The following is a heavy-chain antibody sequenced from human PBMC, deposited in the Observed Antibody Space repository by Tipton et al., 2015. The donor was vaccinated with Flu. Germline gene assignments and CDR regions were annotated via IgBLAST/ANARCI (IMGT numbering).Heavy chain of an antibody. CDR1: GYTFTSYG. CDR2: ISAYNGNT. CDR3: AREYCSSTSCYKRELDY. V-gene: IGHV1-18*04. Sequence: QSGPEVKKPGASVKVSCKASGYTFTSYGISWVRQAPGQGLEWMGWISAYNGNTNYAQKLQGRVTMTTDTSTSTAYMELRSLRSDDTAVYYCAREYCSSTSCYKRELDYWGQGTLVTVSS. J-gene: IGHJ4*02. D-gene: IGHD2-2*02.